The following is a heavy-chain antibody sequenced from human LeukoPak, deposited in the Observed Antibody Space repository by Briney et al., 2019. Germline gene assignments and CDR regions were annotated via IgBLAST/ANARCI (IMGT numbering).Heavy chain of an antibody. Sequence: PSETLSLTCAVYGGSSRGYYWSWIRQPPGKGLEWIGEINHSGSTNYNPSLKSRVTISVDTSKNQFSLKLSSVTAADTAVYYCARAGLWFGEPNFDYWGQGTLVTVSS. D-gene: IGHD3-10*01. CDR3: ARAGLWFGEPNFDY. CDR2: INHSGST. V-gene: IGHV4-34*01. J-gene: IGHJ4*02. CDR1: GGSSRGYY.